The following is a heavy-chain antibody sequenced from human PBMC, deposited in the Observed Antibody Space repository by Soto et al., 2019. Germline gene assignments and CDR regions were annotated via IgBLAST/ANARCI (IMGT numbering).Heavy chain of an antibody. CDR2: IIPIFGTA. CDR1: GGTFSSYA. Sequence: SVNVSCKASGGTFSSYAISWVRQAPGQGLEVMGGIIPIFGTANYAQKFQGRVTITAXXXXXXTXMXLXXXXSEXTAVYYCARPLGELRYGMDVWGQGTTVTVSS. CDR3: ARPLGELRYGMDV. J-gene: IGHJ6*02. D-gene: IGHD3-10*01. V-gene: IGHV1-69*13.